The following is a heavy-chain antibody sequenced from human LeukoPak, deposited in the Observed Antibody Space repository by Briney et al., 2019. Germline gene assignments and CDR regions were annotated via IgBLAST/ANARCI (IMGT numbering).Heavy chain of an antibody. V-gene: IGHV3-21*01. Sequence: NAGGSLRLSCAASGFTVSSNYMSWVRQAPGKGLEWVSSISSSSSYIYYADSVKGRFTISRDNAKNSLYLQMNSLRAEDTAVYYCARDASDGSGYFFDYWGQGTLVTVSS. D-gene: IGHD3-22*01. CDR3: ARDASDGSGYFFDY. CDR1: GFTVSSNY. J-gene: IGHJ4*02. CDR2: ISSSSSYI.